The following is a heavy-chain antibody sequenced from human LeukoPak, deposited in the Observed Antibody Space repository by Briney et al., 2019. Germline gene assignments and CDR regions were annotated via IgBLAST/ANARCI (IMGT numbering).Heavy chain of an antibody. CDR3: ARGPKVADNYDILTGYYYFDY. Sequence: SETLSLTCAVNGGPFSGYWWTWIRQPPGKGLEWMGEINHRGSTNYNPSLKSRVTISVDTSENQFSLKLKSVTAADTAVYYCARGPKVADNYDILTGYYYFDYWGQGSLVTVSS. D-gene: IGHD3-9*01. CDR1: GGPFSGYW. V-gene: IGHV4-34*01. J-gene: IGHJ4*02. CDR2: INHRGST.